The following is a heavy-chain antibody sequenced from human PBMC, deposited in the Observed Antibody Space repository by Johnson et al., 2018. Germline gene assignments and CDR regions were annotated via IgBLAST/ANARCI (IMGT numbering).Heavy chain of an antibody. CDR3: ARSLEAPFYYYMDG. CDR2: IIPILGTA. CDR1: GGTFSSYT. D-gene: IGHD3-10*01. J-gene: IGHJ6*03. V-gene: IGHV1-69*16. Sequence: QVQLVQSGAEVKKPGSSVKVSCKASGGTFSSYTISWVRQAPGQGLEWMGRIIPILGTANYAQKFQGRVIITTDRSATTAYREVSSLRSEDTAVYYCARSLEAPFYYYMDGWGKGTTVTVSS.